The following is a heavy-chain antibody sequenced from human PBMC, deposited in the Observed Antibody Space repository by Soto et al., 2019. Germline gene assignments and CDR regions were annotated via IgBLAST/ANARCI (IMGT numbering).Heavy chain of an antibody. CDR1: GFSLSTTGEG. CDR2: IYWDDDV. D-gene: IGHD7-27*01. CDR3: VHRTGSNGAWFDP. J-gene: IGHJ5*02. V-gene: IGHV2-5*02. Sequence: SGPTLVNPTQTLTLNCAFSGFSLSTTGEGVGWFRQPPGKAPEWLALIYWDDDVRYSPSLRNRLTITKDTSENQVVLTMTNIDPLDTPTYYCVHRTGSNGAWFDPWGQGILVTVSS.